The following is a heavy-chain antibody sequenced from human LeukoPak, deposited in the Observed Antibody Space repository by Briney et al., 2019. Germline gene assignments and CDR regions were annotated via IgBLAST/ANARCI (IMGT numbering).Heavy chain of an antibody. D-gene: IGHD3-10*01. CDR1: GFIFSDYY. CDR2: ISSSSSYI. J-gene: IGHJ4*02. V-gene: IGHV3-11*06. Sequence: MAGGSLRLSCPASGFIFSDYYMSWIRQAPGKGLEWVSSISSSSSYIYYADSVKGRFTISRDNAKNSLYLQMNSLRAEDTAVYYCARDRHHRFGELFPWGQGTLVTVSS. CDR3: ARDRHHRFGELFP.